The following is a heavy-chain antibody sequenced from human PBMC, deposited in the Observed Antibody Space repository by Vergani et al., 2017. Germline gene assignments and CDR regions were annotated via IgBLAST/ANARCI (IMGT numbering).Heavy chain of an antibody. Sequence: LVESGGGLVQPGGSLRLSCAASSFSVSSHYMTWVRQAPGKGLEWVSTINIGGRTSYADSVKGRLTLTRDDSKNTLHLQMNSLRPEDTAVYYCARGMTTESTGLDVFDIWGQGTMVSVSS. CDR1: SFSVSSHY. CDR3: ARGMTTESTGLDVFDI. CDR2: INIGGRT. J-gene: IGHJ3*02. D-gene: IGHD4-17*01. V-gene: IGHV3-66*02.